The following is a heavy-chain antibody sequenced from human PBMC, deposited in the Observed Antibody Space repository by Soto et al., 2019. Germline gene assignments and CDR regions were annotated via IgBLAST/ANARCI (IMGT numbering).Heavy chain of an antibody. J-gene: IGHJ4*02. CDR2: ISYDGSNK. CDR3: AKDHGIELRYFDWLFNY. CDR1: GFTFSSYG. V-gene: IGHV3-30*18. Sequence: GALRLSCAASGFTFSSYGMHWVRQAPGKGLEWVAVISYDGSNKYYADSVKGRFTISRDNSKNTLYLQMNSLRAEDTAVYYCAKDHGIELRYFDWLFNYWGQGTLVTVSS. D-gene: IGHD3-9*01.